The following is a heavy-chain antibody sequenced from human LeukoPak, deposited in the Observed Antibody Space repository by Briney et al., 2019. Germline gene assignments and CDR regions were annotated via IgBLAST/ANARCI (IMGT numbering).Heavy chain of an antibody. CDR1: GFTFSSYS. D-gene: IGHD3-3*01. CDR2: ISSSSSYI. J-gene: IGHJ4*02. Sequence: GGSLRLSCAASGFTFSSYSMNWVRQAPGKGLEWVSSISSSSSYIYYADSVKGRFTISRDNAKNSLYLQMNSLRAEDTAAYYCARDRFDDFWSGYYPPSWGQGTLVTVSS. V-gene: IGHV3-21*01. CDR3: ARDRFDDFWSGYYPPS.